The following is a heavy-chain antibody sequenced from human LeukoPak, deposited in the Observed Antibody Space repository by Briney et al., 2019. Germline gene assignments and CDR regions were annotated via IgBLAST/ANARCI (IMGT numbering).Heavy chain of an antibody. J-gene: IGHJ4*02. CDR1: GGSISSYY. CDR3: ARGIRDGSSFDY. Sequence: PSETLSLTCTVSGGSISSYYWSWIRQPPGEGLEWIGCIYYSGSTNYNPSLKSRVTISVDTSKNQFSLKLSSVTAADTAVYYCARGIRDGSSFDYWGQGTLVTVSS. D-gene: IGHD5-24*01. CDR2: IYYSGST. V-gene: IGHV4-59*01.